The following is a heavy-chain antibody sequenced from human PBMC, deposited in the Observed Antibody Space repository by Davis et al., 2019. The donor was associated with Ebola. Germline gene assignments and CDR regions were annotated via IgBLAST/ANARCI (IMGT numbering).Heavy chain of an antibody. V-gene: IGHV1-18*01. CDR3: ARDGGLPGYSSGWYVGLVYYYYGMDV. D-gene: IGHD6-19*01. Sequence: ASVKVSCKASGYTFTSYGISWVRQAPGQGLEWMGWISAYNGNTNYAQKLQGRVTMTTDTSTSTAYMELRSLRSDDTAVYYCARDGGLPGYSSGWYVGLVYYYYGMDVWGQGTTVTVSS. CDR1: GYTFTSYG. J-gene: IGHJ6*02. CDR2: ISAYNGNT.